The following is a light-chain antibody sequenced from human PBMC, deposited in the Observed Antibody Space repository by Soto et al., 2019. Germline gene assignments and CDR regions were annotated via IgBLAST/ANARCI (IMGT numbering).Light chain of an antibody. CDR1: SSDVGGYNY. CDR3: SSYTSTSTLV. Sequence: QSALTQPASVSGSPGQSITISCTGTSSDVGGYNYVSWFQQHPGKAPKRMIYDVSNRPSGVSSRFSGYKSVNTASLTISGLQAEDAADYYCSSYTSTSTLVFGAGTKVTVL. J-gene: IGLJ1*01. V-gene: IGLV2-14*01. CDR2: DVS.